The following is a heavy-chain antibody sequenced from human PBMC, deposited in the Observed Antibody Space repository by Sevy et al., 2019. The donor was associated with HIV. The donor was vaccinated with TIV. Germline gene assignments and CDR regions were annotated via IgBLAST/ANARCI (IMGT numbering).Heavy chain of an antibody. CDR3: ARGGVATIINDAFDI. J-gene: IGHJ3*02. CDR1: GFTFSSYA. CDR2: ISSNGGST. Sequence: GGSLRLSCAASGFTFSSYAMHWVRQAPGKGLEYVSAISSNGGSTYYADSVKGRFTISRDNSKNTLYLQMGSLRAEDMVVYYCARGGVATIINDAFDIWGQGIMVTVSS. V-gene: IGHV3-64*02. D-gene: IGHD5-12*01.